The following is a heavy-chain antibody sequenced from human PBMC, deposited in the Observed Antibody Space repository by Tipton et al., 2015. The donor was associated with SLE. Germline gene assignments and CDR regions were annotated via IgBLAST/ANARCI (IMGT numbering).Heavy chain of an antibody. J-gene: IGHJ4*02. D-gene: IGHD3-22*01. V-gene: IGHV4-39*07. Sequence: TLSLTCTVSGGSISSGSYYWGWIRQPPGKGLEWIGSIYHSGSTYYNPSLKSRVTISVDTSKNQFSLKLSSVTAADTAVYYCARGVSSGWLDQGFDYWGQGTLVTVSS. CDR1: GGSISSGSYY. CDR2: IYHSGST. CDR3: ARGVSSGWLDQGFDY.